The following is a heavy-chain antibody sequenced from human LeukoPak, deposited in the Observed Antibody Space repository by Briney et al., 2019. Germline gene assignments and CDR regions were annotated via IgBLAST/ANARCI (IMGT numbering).Heavy chain of an antibody. V-gene: IGHV4-59*01. CDR1: GGSISSYY. Sequence: SETLSLTCTVSGGSISSYYWSWVRQPPGKGLEWIGFVNYTGSTNYSPSLKSRVTISVDTSKNQFSLKLRSVTAADTAVYYCARISSSNWYNERGAFDVWGQGTMVTVSS. CDR3: ARISSSNWYNERGAFDV. CDR2: VNYTGST. J-gene: IGHJ3*01. D-gene: IGHD6-13*01.